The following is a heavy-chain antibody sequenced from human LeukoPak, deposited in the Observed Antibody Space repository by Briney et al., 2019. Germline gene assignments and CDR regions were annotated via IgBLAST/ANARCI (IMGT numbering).Heavy chain of an antibody. D-gene: IGHD3-3*01. CDR3: ARGHDFWSGYYNY. CDR2: INPNSGGT. CDR1: GYTFTGYY. Sequence: ASVKVSCKASGYTFTGYYMHWVRQAPGQGLEWMGWINPNSGGTNYAQKFQGRVTITRNTSISTAYMELSSLRSEDTAVYYCARGHDFWSGYYNYWGQGTLVTVSS. V-gene: IGHV1-2*02. J-gene: IGHJ4*02.